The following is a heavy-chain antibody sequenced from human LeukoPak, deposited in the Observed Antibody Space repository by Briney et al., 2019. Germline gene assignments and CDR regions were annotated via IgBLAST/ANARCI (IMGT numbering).Heavy chain of an antibody. CDR3: AREGVDWNHSVYYFDY. CDR2: INPNSGGT. Sequence: ASVKVSCKASGYTFTGYYMHWVRQAPGQGLEWMGWINPNSGGTNYAQKFQGRVTMTRDTSISTAYMELSRLGSDDTAVYYCAREGVDWNHSVYYFDYWGQGTLVIVSS. J-gene: IGHJ4*02. CDR1: GYTFTGYY. V-gene: IGHV1-2*02. D-gene: IGHD1-1*01.